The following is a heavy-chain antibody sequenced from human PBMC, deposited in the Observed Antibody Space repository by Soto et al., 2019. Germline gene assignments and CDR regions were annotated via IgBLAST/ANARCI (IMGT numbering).Heavy chain of an antibody. CDR1: GAPTSTSDYW. D-gene: IGHD2-15*01. CDR2: IFYSGDT. CDR3: ARQIGRGSWSLGH. J-gene: IGHJ4*02. V-gene: IGHV4-39*01. Sequence: SETLSLTCSVSGAPTSTSDYWWGWIRQPPGKGLEWVGSIFYSGDTFYRPSLKSRVTILIDTSKNQLFMRLTSVTDADTAVYYCARQIGRGSWSLGHWGQGALVTVSS.